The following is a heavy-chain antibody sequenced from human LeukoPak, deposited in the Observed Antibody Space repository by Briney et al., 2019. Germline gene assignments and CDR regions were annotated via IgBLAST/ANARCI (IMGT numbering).Heavy chain of an antibody. CDR3: ARDPSNTSGWKTWFDT. J-gene: IGHJ5*02. D-gene: IGHD6-19*01. Sequence: ASVKVSCKASGYTFTGYYMHWVRQAPGQGLEWMGWINPNSGGTNYAQKLQGRVTMTRDTSTTTVYMELRSLRSDDTAFYYCARDPSNTSGWKTWFDTWGQGTLVTVSS. CDR1: GYTFTGYY. V-gene: IGHV1-2*02. CDR2: INPNSGGT.